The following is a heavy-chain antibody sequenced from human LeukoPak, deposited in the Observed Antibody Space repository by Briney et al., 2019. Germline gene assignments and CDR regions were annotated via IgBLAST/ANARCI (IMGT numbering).Heavy chain of an antibody. V-gene: IGHV1-69*05. CDR3: ARGGYCSSTSCYKGADY. D-gene: IGHD2-2*02. CDR1: GGTFSSYA. Sequence: SVKVSCKASGGTFSSYAISWVRQAPGQGLEWMGGIIPIFGTANYAQKFQGRVTITRNTSISTAYMELSSLRSEDTAVYYCARGGYCSSTSCYKGADYWGQGTLVTVSS. J-gene: IGHJ4*02. CDR2: IIPIFGTA.